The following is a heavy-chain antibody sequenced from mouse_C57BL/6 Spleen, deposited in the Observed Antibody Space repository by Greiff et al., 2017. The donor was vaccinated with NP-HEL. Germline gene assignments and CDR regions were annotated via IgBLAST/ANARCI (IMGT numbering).Heavy chain of an antibody. CDR2: IDPETGGT. CDR1: GYTFTDYE. CDR3: TRVYGSSYVFAY. V-gene: IGHV1-15*01. J-gene: IGHJ3*01. Sequence: VQLQQSGAELVRPGASVTLSCKASGYTFTDYEMHWVKQTPVHGLEWIGAIDPETGGTAYNQKFKGKAILTADKSSSTAYMELRSLTSEDSAVYYCTRVYGSSYVFAYWGQGTLVTVSA. D-gene: IGHD1-1*01.